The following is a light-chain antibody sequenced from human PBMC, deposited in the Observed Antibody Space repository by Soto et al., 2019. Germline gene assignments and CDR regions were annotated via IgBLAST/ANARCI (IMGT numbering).Light chain of an antibody. V-gene: IGKV1-39*01. Sequence: DIQMTQSPSSLSASVGDRVTLTCRASQSISSYLNWYQQKPGKAPKLLIYTASSLQSGVPSRFSVSGSGTDFTLTISSLQPEDFATYYCQQSFSTPPTFGGGTKVEIK. CDR2: TAS. CDR1: QSISSY. CDR3: QQSFSTPPT. J-gene: IGKJ4*01.